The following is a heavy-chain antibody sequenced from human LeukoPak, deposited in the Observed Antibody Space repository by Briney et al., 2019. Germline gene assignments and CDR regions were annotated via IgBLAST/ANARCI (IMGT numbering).Heavy chain of an antibody. V-gene: IGHV1-2*02. D-gene: IGHD6-19*01. J-gene: IGHJ4*02. CDR1: GYTFTGYY. CDR3: APAGSIAVTDQFYFDY. Sequence: ASVKVSCKASGYTFTGYYMHWVRQAPGQGLEWMGWINPNSGGTNYPQKFQGRVTMTRDTSINTAYMELSRQRSDDTAVYYCAPAGSIAVTDQFYFDYWGLGTLVTVSS. CDR2: INPNSGGT.